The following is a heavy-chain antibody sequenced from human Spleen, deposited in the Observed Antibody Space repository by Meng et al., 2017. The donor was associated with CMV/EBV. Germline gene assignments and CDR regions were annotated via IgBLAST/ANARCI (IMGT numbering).Heavy chain of an antibody. J-gene: IGHJ6*02. CDR2: IYYSGAT. CDR3: AREVAADHYYGFDV. D-gene: IGHD2-15*01. V-gene: IGHV4-31*03. CDR1: GASISSSDYY. Sequence: LRLSCTVSGASISSSDYYWSWIRQYPGKDLELIGHIYYSGATWSNPALRSRVTVSIHTSKRQFSLSLSPVTAADTAIYYCAREVAADHYYGFDVWGQGTAVTVSS.